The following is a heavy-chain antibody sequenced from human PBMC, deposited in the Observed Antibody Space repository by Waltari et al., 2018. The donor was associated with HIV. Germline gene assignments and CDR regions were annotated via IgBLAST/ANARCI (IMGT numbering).Heavy chain of an antibody. Sequence: QVQLQESGPGLVKPSETLSLTCTVSGGSISSYYWSWIRQPPGKGLEWIGYIYYSGSTNYNPSLKSRVTISVDTSKNQFSLKLSSVTAADTAVYYCAGDRSRLSWFDPWGQGTLVTVSS. J-gene: IGHJ5*02. CDR3: AGDRSRLSWFDP. CDR1: GGSISSYY. D-gene: IGHD6-25*01. CDR2: IYYSGST. V-gene: IGHV4-59*01.